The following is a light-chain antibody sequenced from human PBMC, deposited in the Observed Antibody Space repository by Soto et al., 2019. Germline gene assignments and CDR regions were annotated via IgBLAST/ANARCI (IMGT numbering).Light chain of an antibody. CDR3: SSYTSTSTLYV. CDR2: DVS. CDR1: SSDIGGYNY. V-gene: IGLV2-14*03. J-gene: IGLJ1*01. Sequence: QSVLTQPASVSGSPGQSITISCTGTSSDIGGYNYVSWYQQLPGKVPKLIIYDVSNRPSGVSDRFSGSKSGNAASLTISGLQAEDDADYYCSSYTSTSTLYVFGTGTKLTVL.